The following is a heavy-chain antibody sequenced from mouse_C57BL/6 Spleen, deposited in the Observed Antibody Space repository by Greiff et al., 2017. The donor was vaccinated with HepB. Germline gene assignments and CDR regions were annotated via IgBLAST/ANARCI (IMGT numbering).Heavy chain of an antibody. Sequence: EVKLMESGPELVKPGASVKISCKASGYSFTDYNMNWVKQSNGKSLEWIGVINPNYGTTSYNQKFKGKATLTVDKSSSTAYMQLNSLTSEDSAVYYCARTYYGSSYEYFDVWGTGTTVTVSS. J-gene: IGHJ1*03. CDR1: GYSFTDYN. D-gene: IGHD1-1*01. CDR2: INPNYGTT. CDR3: ARTYYGSSYEYFDV. V-gene: IGHV1-39*01.